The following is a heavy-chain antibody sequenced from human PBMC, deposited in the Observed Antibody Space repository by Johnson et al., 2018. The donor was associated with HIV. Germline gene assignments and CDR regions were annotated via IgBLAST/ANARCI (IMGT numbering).Heavy chain of an antibody. Sequence: QVQLVESGGGVVQPGRSLRLSCVASGFTLSTYGMHWVRQAPGKGLEWVAVMSYDGSNKYYADSVKGRFTISRDSSKNTLYLQMNSLRPEDTAVYYCAKDRNWVRLFDGFDIWGRGTMVTVSS. D-gene: IGHD7-27*01. CDR1: GFTLSTYG. CDR2: MSYDGSNK. V-gene: IGHV3-30*18. CDR3: AKDRNWVRLFDGFDI. J-gene: IGHJ3*02.